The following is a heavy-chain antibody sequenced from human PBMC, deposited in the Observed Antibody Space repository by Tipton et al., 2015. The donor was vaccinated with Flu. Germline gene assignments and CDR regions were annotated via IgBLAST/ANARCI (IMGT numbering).Heavy chain of an antibody. CDR2: LLPDDSRS. CDR3: VRVQISYGIPAAVFCGL. V-gene: IGHV5-51*03. J-gene: IGHJ1*01. CDR1: GDSFSSVW. D-gene: IGHD3-16*01. Sequence: QSGAEVKEPGESLKISCRASGDSFSSVWIGWVRQAPGTGLEWMAMLLPDDSRSTYSPSFQGQVTISVDKSINTAFLHWSTLKPSDSAMYYCVRVQISYGIPAAVFCGLWVQRTLVTVAS.